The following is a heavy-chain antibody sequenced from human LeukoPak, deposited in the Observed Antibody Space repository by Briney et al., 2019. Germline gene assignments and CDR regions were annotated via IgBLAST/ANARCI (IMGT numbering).Heavy chain of an antibody. CDR2: ISSSSSYI. Sequence: GGSLRLSCAASGFTFSSYSMNWVRQAPGKGLEWVSSISSSSSYIYYADSVKGRFTISRDNAKNSLYLQMNSLRAEDTAVYYCARGEGVVVVTAIHDFDYWGQGTLVTVSS. J-gene: IGHJ4*02. CDR3: ARGEGVVVVTAIHDFDY. V-gene: IGHV3-21*01. D-gene: IGHD2-21*02. CDR1: GFTFSSYS.